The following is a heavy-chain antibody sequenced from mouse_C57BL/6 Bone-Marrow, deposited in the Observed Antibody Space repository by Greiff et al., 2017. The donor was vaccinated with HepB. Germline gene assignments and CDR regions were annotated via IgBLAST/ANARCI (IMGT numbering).Heavy chain of an antibody. CDR3: AGVITTVVATGDY. CDR2: IYPRSGNT. V-gene: IGHV1-81*01. J-gene: IGHJ2*01. D-gene: IGHD1-1*01. Sequence: QVQLQQSGAELARPGASVKLSCKASGYTFTSYSISWVKQRTGQGLEWIGEIYPRSGNTYYNEKFKGKATLTADKSSSTAYMELRSLTSEDSAVYFCAGVITTVVATGDYWGQGTTLTVSS. CDR1: GYTFTSYS.